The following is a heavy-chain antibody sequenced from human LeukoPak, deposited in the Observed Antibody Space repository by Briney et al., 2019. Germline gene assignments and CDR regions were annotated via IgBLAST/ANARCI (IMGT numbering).Heavy chain of an antibody. CDR2: IYTSGST. D-gene: IGHD6-13*01. J-gene: IGHJ5*02. CDR1: GGSISSYY. CDR3: ARDSAGSSWESNWFDP. V-gene: IGHV4-4*07. Sequence: SETLSLTCTVSGGSISSYYWSWIRKPAGKGLEWIGRIYTSGSTNYNPSLKSRVTMSVDTSKNQFSLKLSSVTAADTAVYYCARDSAGSSWESNWFDPWGQGTLVTVSS.